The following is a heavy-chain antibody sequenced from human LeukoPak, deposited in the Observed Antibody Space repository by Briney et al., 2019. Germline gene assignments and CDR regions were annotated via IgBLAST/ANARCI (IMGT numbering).Heavy chain of an antibody. CDR1: GFTFTSSA. CDR2: VVVGSGNT. D-gene: IGHD4-17*01. J-gene: IGHJ4*02. V-gene: IGHV1-58*02. Sequence: SVKVSCKASGFTFTSSAMQWVRQARGQRLEWIGWVVVGSGNTNYAQKFQERVTITRDMSTSTAYMELSSLRSEDTAVYYCAADGYGDYYFDYWGQGTLVTVSS. CDR3: AADGYGDYYFDY.